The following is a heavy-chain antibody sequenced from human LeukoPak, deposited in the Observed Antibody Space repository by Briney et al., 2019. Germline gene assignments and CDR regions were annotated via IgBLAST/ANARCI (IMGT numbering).Heavy chain of an antibody. D-gene: IGHD3-22*01. CDR2: IYSGGST. CDR1: GFTVSSNY. J-gene: IGHJ4*02. Sequence: PGGSLRLSCAASGFTVSSNYMSWVRQAPGKGLEWVSVIYSGGSTYYADSVKGRFTISRDNSKNTLYLQMNSLRAEDTAVYYCARDIDRYYYDSSGYYVFGYWGQGTLVTVSS. V-gene: IGHV3-53*01. CDR3: ARDIDRYYYDSSGYYVFGY.